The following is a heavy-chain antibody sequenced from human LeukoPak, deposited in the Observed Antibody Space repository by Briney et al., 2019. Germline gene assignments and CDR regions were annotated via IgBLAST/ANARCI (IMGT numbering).Heavy chain of an antibody. Sequence: VASATVSCTPSGGTFSSDAIRWVREAPGQRLEWMGRIFPIFATANYAQKFQGRVTITADESTSTAYMELSSLRSEDTAVYYCARESGSYEAYFDYWGQGTLVTVSS. CDR3: ARESGSYEAYFDY. V-gene: IGHV1-69*15. D-gene: IGHD1-26*01. CDR2: IFPIFATA. CDR1: GGTFSSDA. J-gene: IGHJ4*02.